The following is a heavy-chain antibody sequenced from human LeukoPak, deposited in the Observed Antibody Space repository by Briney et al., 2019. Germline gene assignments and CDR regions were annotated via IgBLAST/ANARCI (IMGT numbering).Heavy chain of an antibody. CDR1: GFSVSDGRYY. D-gene: IGHD2-2*01. V-gene: IGHV4-31*03. Sequence: KPSETLSLTCTVSGFSVSDGRYYWTCIPQRPGMGLVWIGYKDYSGSAKYNPSLKSRLTISIDTSKNQFSLHLSSVTAADTATYYCATPYCSSISCLDVFNMWGQGKRATVSS. CDR2: KDYSGSA. J-gene: IGHJ3*02. CDR3: ATPYCSSISCLDVFNM.